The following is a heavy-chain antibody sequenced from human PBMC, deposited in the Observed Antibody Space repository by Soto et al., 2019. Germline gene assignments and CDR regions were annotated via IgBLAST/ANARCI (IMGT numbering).Heavy chain of an antibody. D-gene: IGHD6-13*01. CDR2: IYYSGTT. Sequence: PSETLSLTCSVSGGSIISSYYWGWIRQPPGKGREWIGSIYYSGTTYYSPSLKSRVTISVDTSQNKFSLKLSSVTAADTAVYYCARHDFGLDSSSSPTILYFVDYWGQGPMVTASS. J-gene: IGHJ4*02. CDR1: GGSIISSYY. CDR3: ARHDFGLDSSSSPTILYFVDY. V-gene: IGHV4-39*01.